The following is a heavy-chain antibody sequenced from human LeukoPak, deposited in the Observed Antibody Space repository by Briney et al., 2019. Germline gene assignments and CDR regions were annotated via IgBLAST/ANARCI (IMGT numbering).Heavy chain of an antibody. CDR1: GYTFTSYG. J-gene: IGHJ4*02. V-gene: IGHV1-18*01. D-gene: IGHD6-19*01. CDR2: ISAYNGNT. Sequence: ASVKVSCKASGYTFTSYGISWVRQAPGQGLEWVGWISAYNGNTNYAQKLQGRVTMTTDTSTSTAYMDLRSLRSDDTAVYYCARALPSGGWYYYFDYWGQGTLVTVSS. CDR3: ARALPSGGWYYYFDY.